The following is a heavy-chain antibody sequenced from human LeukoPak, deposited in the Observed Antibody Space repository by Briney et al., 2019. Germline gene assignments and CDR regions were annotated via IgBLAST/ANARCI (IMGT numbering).Heavy chain of an antibody. V-gene: IGHV1-18*01. Sequence: PGESLKISCKGSGYSFTSYGITWVRQAPGQGLEWMGWISAYSGNTNSAQKFHDRLTMTTDTSTSTAYMELTSLRSDDTAVYYCARSDYNVWTSYVGDYWGQGILVTVSS. CDR2: ISAYSGNT. CDR1: GYSFTSYG. CDR3: ARSDYNVWTSYVGDY. J-gene: IGHJ4*02. D-gene: IGHD3-3*01.